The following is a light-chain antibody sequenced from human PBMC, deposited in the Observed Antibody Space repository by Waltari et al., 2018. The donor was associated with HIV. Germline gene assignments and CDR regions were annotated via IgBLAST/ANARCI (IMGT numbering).Light chain of an antibody. J-gene: IGLJ2*01. V-gene: IGLV3-25*03. CDR1: GLTKQH. Sequence: SNELTQPSSVSVSPGQTATLTCYGDGLTKQHACWYHQKPGQPTLLVIFKGTGRPSGVPERFPGSSSGTTVTLTISGGEAEDEDDYYCQSADTSGNYVVFGGGTKVTVL. CDR2: KGT. CDR3: QSADTSGNYVV.